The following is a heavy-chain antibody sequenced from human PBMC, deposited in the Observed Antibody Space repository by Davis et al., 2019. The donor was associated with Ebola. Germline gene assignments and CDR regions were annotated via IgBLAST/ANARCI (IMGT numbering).Heavy chain of an antibody. CDR3: ARIRKYYYDSSGYYPGPWFDP. CDR1: GYTFTGYY. CDR2: INPHNGNT. D-gene: IGHD3-22*01. J-gene: IGHJ5*02. V-gene: IGHV1-18*04. Sequence: ASVKVSCKASGYTFTGYYMHWVRQAPGQGLEWMGWINPHNGNTNYAQNVQGRVTMTTDTSTSTAYMEVGSLRSDDTAVYYCARIRKYYYDSSGYYPGPWFDPWGQGTLVTVSS.